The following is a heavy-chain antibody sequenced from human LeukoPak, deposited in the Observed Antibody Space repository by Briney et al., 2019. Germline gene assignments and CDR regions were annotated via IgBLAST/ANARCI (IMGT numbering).Heavy chain of an antibody. J-gene: IGHJ4*02. V-gene: IGHV1-2*02. Sequence: ASVKVSCKASAYTFTGYYMHWVRQAPGQGLEWMGWINPDSGGTNYAQKFQGRVTMTRDTSISTAYMEVSRLRSDDTAVYYCARDRDYGSGIFDYWGQGTLVTVSS. CDR2: INPDSGGT. D-gene: IGHD3-10*01. CDR3: ARDRDYGSGIFDY. CDR1: AYTFTGYY.